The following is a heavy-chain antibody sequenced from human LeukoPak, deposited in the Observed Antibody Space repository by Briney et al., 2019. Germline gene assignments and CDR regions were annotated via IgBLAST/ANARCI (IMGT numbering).Heavy chain of an antibody. CDR2: ISSSSSTI. J-gene: IGHJ4*02. Sequence: GGSLRLSCAASGFTFSSYSMNWARQAPGKGLEWVSYISSSSSTIYYADSVKGRFIISRDNAKNSLYLQMNSLRAEDTAVYYCASLAGGYKDYWGQGTLVTVSS. CDR1: GFTFSSYS. CDR3: ASLAGGYKDY. D-gene: IGHD3-10*01. V-gene: IGHV3-48*01.